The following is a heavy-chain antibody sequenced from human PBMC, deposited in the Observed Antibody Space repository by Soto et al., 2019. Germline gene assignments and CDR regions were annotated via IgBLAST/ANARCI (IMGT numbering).Heavy chain of an antibody. CDR2: IKTDGSST. CDR1: GFTFSSNY. Sequence: EVQLVESGGGLVQPGGSLRLSCAASGFTFSSNYMHWVRQAPGKGLVWVSRIKTDGSSTTYADSVRGRFTISRDNAKNTLYLQMSSLGAYDKAVYYCAIALSSDGDYYFECVGQGTPVTVSS. D-gene: IGHD3-10*01. V-gene: IGHV3-74*01. CDR3: AIALSSDGDYYFEC. J-gene: IGHJ4*02.